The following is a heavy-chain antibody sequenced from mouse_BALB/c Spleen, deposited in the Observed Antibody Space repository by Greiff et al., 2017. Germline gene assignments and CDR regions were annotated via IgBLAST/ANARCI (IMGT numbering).Heavy chain of an antibody. CDR2: ISYDGSN. D-gene: IGHD3-3*01. CDR3: ARGGDVAMDY. Sequence: DVKLQESGPGLVKPSQSLSLTCSVTGYSITSGYYWNWIRQFPGNKLEWMGYISYDGSNNYNPSLKNRISITRDTSKNQFFLKLNSVTTEDTATYYCARGGDVAMDYWGQGTSVTVSS. CDR1: GYSITSGYY. J-gene: IGHJ4*01. V-gene: IGHV3-6*02.